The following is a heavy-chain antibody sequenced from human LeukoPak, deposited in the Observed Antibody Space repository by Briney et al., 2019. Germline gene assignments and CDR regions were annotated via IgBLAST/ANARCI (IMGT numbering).Heavy chain of an antibody. CDR3: ARGLIAARLLDY. V-gene: IGHV1-8*03. J-gene: IGHJ4*02. CDR2: MNPNSGNT. CDR1: GYTFTSYD. D-gene: IGHD6-6*01. Sequence: GASVKVSCRASGYTFTSYDINWVRQATGQGLEWMGWMNPNSGNTGYAQKFQGRVTITRNTSISTAYMELSSLGSEDTAVYYCARGLIAARLLDYWGQGTLVTVSS.